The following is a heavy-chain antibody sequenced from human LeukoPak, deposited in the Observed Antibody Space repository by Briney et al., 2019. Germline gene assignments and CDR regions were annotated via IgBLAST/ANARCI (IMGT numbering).Heavy chain of an antibody. D-gene: IGHD3-10*01. CDR2: INHSGST. Sequence: SETLSLTCAVYGGSFSGYYWSWIRQPPGKGLEWIGEINHSGSTNYNPSLKSRVTISVDTSKNQFSLKLSSVTAADTAVYYCARGGMVGNWFDPWGQGTLVTVSS. CDR1: GGSFSGYY. J-gene: IGHJ5*02. V-gene: IGHV4-34*01. CDR3: ARGGMVGNWFDP.